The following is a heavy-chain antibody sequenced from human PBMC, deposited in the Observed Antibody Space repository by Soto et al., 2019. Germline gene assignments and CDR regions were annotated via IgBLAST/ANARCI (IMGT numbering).Heavy chain of an antibody. J-gene: IGHJ3*02. CDR2: IYYSGST. CDR3: ARDRLTASDAFDI. D-gene: IGHD7-27*01. CDR1: GGSISSGDYY. V-gene: IGHV4-30-4*01. Sequence: PSETLSLTCTVSGGSISSGDYYWSWIRQPPGKGLEWIGYIYYSGSTYYNPSLKSRVTISVDTSKNQFSLKLSSVTAADTAVYYCARDRLTASDAFDIWGQGTMVTVSS.